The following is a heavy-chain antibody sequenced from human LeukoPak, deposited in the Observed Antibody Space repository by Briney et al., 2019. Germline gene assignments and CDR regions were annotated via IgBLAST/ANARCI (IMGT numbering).Heavy chain of an antibody. V-gene: IGHV4-34*01. J-gene: IGHJ4*02. CDR1: GGSFSGYY. D-gene: IGHD6-19*01. Sequence: SETLSLTCAVYGGSFSGYYWSWIRQPLGKGLEWIGEINHSGSTNYNPSLKSRVTISVDTSKNQFSLKLSSVTAADTAVYYCARGRAVAGRPLNYWGQGTLVTVSS. CDR3: ARGRAVAGRPLNY. CDR2: INHSGST.